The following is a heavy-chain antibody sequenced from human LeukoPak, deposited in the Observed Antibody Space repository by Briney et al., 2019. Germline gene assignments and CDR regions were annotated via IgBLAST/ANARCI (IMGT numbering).Heavy chain of an antibody. J-gene: IGHJ4*02. CDR2: IYWNDDK. V-gene: IGHV2-5*01. Sequence: ESGPTLVNPTQTLTLTCTFAGFSLSTPAVGVGWIRQPPGKALEWLALIYWNDDKRYSPSMKNRLTITKDTSKNQVVLTMTNMDTVDTATYYCAHRVPSYISGYTHFDYWGQGTLVTVSS. D-gene: IGHD6-19*01. CDR3: AHRVPSYISGYTHFDY. CDR1: GFSLSTPAVG.